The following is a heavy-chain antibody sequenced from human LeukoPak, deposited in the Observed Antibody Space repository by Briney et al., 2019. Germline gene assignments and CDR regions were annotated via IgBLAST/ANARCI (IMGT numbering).Heavy chain of an antibody. CDR3: ARKYCSSTSCYGGNAFDI. J-gene: IGHJ3*02. CDR2: ISAYNGNT. Sequence: ASVKASCKASGYTFTSYGISWVRQAPGQGLEWMGWISAYNGNTNYAQKLQGRVTMTTDTSTSTAYMELRSLRSDDTAAYYCARKYCSSTSCYGGNAFDIWGQETMVTVSS. CDR1: GYTFTSYG. V-gene: IGHV1-18*04. D-gene: IGHD2-2*01.